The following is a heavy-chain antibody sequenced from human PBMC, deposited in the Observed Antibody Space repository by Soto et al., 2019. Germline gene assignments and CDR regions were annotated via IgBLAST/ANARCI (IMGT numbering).Heavy chain of an antibody. D-gene: IGHD3-22*01. J-gene: IGHJ4*02. Sequence: SLRLSCAASGFTFSSYAMSWVRQAPGKGLEWVSSISGSGGDTHYADSVKGRFTISRDNSKNTLYLQMNSLRDEDTAVYYCAKRSSGYYYPFDYWGQGTLVTVSS. CDR1: GFTFSSYA. CDR2: ISGSGGDT. V-gene: IGHV3-23*01. CDR3: AKRSSGYYYPFDY.